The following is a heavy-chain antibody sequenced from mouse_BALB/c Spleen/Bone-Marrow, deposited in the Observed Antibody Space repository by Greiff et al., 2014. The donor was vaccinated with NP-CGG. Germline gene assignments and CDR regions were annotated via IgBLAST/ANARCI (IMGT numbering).Heavy chain of an antibody. CDR2: IDPYNGDT. V-gene: IGHV1S135*01. D-gene: IGHD2-3*01. Sequence: EVQLQESGPELAKPGASVKVSCKASGYSFTDYNMYWVKQSHGKSLESIGYIDPYNGDTSYNQKFKGRATLTVDKSSNTAFMHLNSLTSEDSAVYYCARDGYYVGFAYWGQGTLVTVSA. CDR3: ARDGYYVGFAY. CDR1: GYSFTDYN. J-gene: IGHJ3*01.